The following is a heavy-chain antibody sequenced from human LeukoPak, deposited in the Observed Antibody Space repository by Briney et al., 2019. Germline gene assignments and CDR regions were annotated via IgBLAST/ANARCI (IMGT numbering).Heavy chain of an antibody. CDR3: ARLWCRSSTSLGY. CDR2: INPNSGGT. V-gene: IGHV1-2*02. Sequence: GASVKVSCKASGYTFTGYYMHWVRQAPGQGLEWMGWINPNSGGTNYAQKFQGRVTMTRDTSISTAYMELSRLRSDDTAVYYCARLWCRSSTSLGYWGQGTLVTVSS. D-gene: IGHD2-2*01. J-gene: IGHJ4*02. CDR1: GYTFTGYY.